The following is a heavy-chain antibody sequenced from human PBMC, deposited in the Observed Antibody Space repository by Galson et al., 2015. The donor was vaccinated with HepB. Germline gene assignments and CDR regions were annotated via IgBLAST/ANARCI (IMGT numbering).Heavy chain of an antibody. CDR3: ARALLIRPTRGTGTRTYYFDY. D-gene: IGHD1-1*01. CDR2: INPNSGGT. V-gene: IGHV1-2*06. Sequence: SVKVSCKASGYTFTGYYMHWVRQAPGQGLEWMGRINPNSGGTNYAQKFQGRVTMTRDTSISTAYMELSRLRSDDAAVYYCARALLIRPTRGTGTRTYYFDYWGQGTLVTVSS. CDR1: GYTFTGYY. J-gene: IGHJ4*02.